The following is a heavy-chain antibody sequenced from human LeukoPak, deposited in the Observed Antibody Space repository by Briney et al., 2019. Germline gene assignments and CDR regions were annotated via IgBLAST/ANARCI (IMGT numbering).Heavy chain of an antibody. D-gene: IGHD1-26*01. J-gene: IGHJ4*02. CDR1: GFTFSSYS. CDR3: ARDQIVGATVDY. CDR2: ISTTSNYI. Sequence: GGSLRLSCAASGFTFSSYSLNWVRQAPGKGLEWVSYISTTSNYIYYADSVKGRFTISRDNAKNSLYPQMNSLRAEDTAVYYCARDQIVGATVDYWGQGTLVTVSS. V-gene: IGHV3-21*01.